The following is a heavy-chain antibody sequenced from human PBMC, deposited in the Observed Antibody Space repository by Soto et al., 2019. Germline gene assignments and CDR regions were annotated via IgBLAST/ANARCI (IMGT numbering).Heavy chain of an antibody. CDR1: GGTFSSYT. CDR3: AGALRGYSSGPREANL. V-gene: IGHV1-69*13. D-gene: IGHD6-19*01. CDR2: IIPIFGTA. J-gene: IGHJ4*02. Sequence: ASVKVSCKASGGTFSSYTISWVRQAPGQGLEWMGGIIPIFGTANYAQKFQGRVTITADESRSTAYMELRSLRSADTAVYYCAGALRGYSSGPREANLWGQGTLVTVSS.